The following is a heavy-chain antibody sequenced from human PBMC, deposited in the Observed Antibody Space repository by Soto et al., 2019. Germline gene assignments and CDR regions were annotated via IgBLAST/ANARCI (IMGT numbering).Heavy chain of an antibody. D-gene: IGHD1-26*01. Sequence: QVQLVESGGGVVQPGRSLRLSCAASGFTFSSYGMHWVRQAPGKGLEWVAVISYDGSNKYYADSVKGRFTISRDNSKNPLYLQMNSLRAEDTVVYYCAKDETRGAFDYWGQGTLVTVSS. CDR2: ISYDGSNK. CDR3: AKDETRGAFDY. V-gene: IGHV3-30*18. CDR1: GFTFSSYG. J-gene: IGHJ4*02.